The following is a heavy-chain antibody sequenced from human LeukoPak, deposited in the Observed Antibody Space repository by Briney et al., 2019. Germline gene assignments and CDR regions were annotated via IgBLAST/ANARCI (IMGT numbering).Heavy chain of an antibody. Sequence: SVKVSCKASGGTFSSYAISWMRQAPGQGLEWMGGIIPIFGTANYAQKFQGRVTITTDESTSTAYMELSSLRSEDTAVYYCARGLDYYDSHHIWGQGTMVTVSS. V-gene: IGHV1-69*05. CDR1: GGTFSSYA. J-gene: IGHJ3*02. CDR3: ARGLDYYDSHHI. CDR2: IIPIFGTA. D-gene: IGHD3-22*01.